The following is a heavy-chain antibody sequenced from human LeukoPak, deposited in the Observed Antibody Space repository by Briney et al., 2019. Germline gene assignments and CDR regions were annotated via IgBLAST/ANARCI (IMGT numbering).Heavy chain of an antibody. Sequence: SVKVSCKGSGGTFSSYAISWVRQAPGQGLEWMGGIIPIFGTANYAQKFQGRVTITTDESTSTAYMELSSLRSEDTAVYYCARAPKYYYDSSGYYVYWGQGTLVTVSS. D-gene: IGHD3-22*01. CDR3: ARAPKYYYDSSGYYVY. CDR1: GGTFSSYA. CDR2: IIPIFGTA. V-gene: IGHV1-69*05. J-gene: IGHJ4*02.